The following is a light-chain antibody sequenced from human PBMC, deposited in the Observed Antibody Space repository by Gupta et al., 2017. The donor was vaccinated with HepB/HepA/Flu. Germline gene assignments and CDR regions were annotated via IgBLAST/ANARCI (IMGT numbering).Light chain of an antibody. Sequence: QLVLTQSPSASASLGASVKLTCTLSSGHNNYAIAWHQQQPEKGPRYLMTLISDGGQSKGDGVPDRFSGSSSGGEPSLTISSLQSEEEADYYCQTWDAGVGLFGGGTKVTVL. CDR3: QTWDAGVGL. J-gene: IGLJ3*02. CDR2: LISDGGQ. CDR1: SGHNNYA. V-gene: IGLV4-69*01.